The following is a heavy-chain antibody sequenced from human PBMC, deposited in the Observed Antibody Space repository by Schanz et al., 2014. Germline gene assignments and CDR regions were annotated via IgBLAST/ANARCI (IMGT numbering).Heavy chain of an antibody. CDR1: GYNITSND. Sequence: QVQLVQSGAEVKKPGASVKVSCKASGYNITSNDVTWVRQATGQGLEWMGWMNPNSGNTGYAQKFQGRVTMTRDTSISTAYMELSRLKSDDTAVYYCARAFGGYDPAGALDYWGQGTLVTVSS. CDR3: ARAFGGYDPAGALDY. CDR2: MNPNSGNT. V-gene: IGHV1-8*01. D-gene: IGHD5-12*01. J-gene: IGHJ4*02.